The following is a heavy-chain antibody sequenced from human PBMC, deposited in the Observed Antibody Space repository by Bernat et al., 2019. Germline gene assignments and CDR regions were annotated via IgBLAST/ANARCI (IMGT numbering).Heavy chain of an antibody. Sequence: QVQLVESGGGLVKPGGSLRLSCAASGFTFSDYYMSWIRQAPGTGLEWVSYISSSSSYNNYADSVKGRFTISRDNAKNALYLKMNSMRAEDTAVYYCARARGYCSGGSCYYDFDYWGQGNLVTVSS. CDR3: ARARGYCSGGSCYYDFDY. D-gene: IGHD2-15*01. CDR1: GFTFSDYY. CDR2: ISSSSSYN. J-gene: IGHJ4*02. V-gene: IGHV3-11*05.